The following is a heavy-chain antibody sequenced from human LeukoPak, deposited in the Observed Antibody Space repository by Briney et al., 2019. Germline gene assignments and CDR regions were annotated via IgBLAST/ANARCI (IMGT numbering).Heavy chain of an antibody. Sequence: KPSETLSLTCAVYGGSFSGYYWSWIRQPPGKGLEWIGEINHSGSTNYNPSLKSRVTISVDTSKNQFSLKLSSVTAADKAVYYCARGFGRYYGSGSYYNPVTYGMDVWGQGTTVTVSS. CDR1: GGSFSGYY. J-gene: IGHJ6*02. CDR2: INHSGST. CDR3: ARGFGRYYGSGSYYNPVTYGMDV. D-gene: IGHD3-10*01. V-gene: IGHV4-34*01.